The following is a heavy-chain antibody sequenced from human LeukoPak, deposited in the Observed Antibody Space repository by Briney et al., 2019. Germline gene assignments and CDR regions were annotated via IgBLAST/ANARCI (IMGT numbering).Heavy chain of an antibody. V-gene: IGHV1-2*02. CDR2: INPNSGGT. Sequence: ASVKVSCKASGYSFTSYSINWVRQAPGQGLEWMGWINPNSGGTNYAQKFQGRVTMTRDTSISTAYMELSRLRSDDTAVYYCARAYYYDSSGYYYDYWGQGTLVTVSS. CDR1: GYSFTSYS. J-gene: IGHJ4*02. D-gene: IGHD3-22*01. CDR3: ARAYYYDSSGYYYDY.